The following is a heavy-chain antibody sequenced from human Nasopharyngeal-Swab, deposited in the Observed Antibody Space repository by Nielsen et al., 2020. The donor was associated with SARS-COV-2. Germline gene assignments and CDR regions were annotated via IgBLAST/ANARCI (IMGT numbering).Heavy chain of an antibody. V-gene: IGHV4-31*03. J-gene: IGHJ4*02. CDR1: GGSTSSGGYY. D-gene: IGHD6-19*01. CDR2: IYYSGST. Sequence: LRLSCTVSGGSTSSGGYYWSWIRQHPGKGLEWIGYIYYSGSTYYNPSLKSRVTISVDTSKNQFSLKLSSVTAADTAVYYCARVHSSGWYYFDYWGQGTLVTVSS. CDR3: ARVHSSGWYYFDY.